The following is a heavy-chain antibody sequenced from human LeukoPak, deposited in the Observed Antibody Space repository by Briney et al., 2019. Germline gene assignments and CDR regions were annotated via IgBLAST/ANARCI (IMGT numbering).Heavy chain of an antibody. J-gene: IGHJ5*02. Sequence: SVKVSCKASGGTFSSYAISWVRQAPGQGLEWMGGIIPIFGTANYAQKFQGRVTITADESTSTAYLELSSLRSEDTAVYYCARDSRGPYCGGDCYPYNWFDPWGQGTLVTVSS. CDR1: GGTFSSYA. V-gene: IGHV1-69*13. CDR3: ARDSRGPYCGGDCYPYNWFDP. D-gene: IGHD2-21*02. CDR2: IIPIFGTA.